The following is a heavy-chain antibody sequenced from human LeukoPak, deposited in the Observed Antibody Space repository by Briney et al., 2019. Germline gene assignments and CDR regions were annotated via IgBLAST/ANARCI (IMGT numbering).Heavy chain of an antibody. CDR1: GFTFSDYY. V-gene: IGHV3-11*04. CDR3: ARDVDGSGNYGFDW. CDR2: ISGSSGTI. Sequence: GGSLRLSCAASGFTFSDYYMSWIRQAPGKGLEWVSYISGSSGTIYYGDSVKGRFSISRDNAKSSLYLEMNSLRAEDTAVYYCARDVDGSGNYGFDWWGQGILVTVSS. J-gene: IGHJ4*02. D-gene: IGHD3-10*01.